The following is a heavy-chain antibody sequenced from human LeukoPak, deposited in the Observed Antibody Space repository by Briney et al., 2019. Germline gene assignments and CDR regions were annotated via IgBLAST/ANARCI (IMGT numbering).Heavy chain of an antibody. V-gene: IGHV1-18*01. D-gene: IGHD1-26*01. Sequence: ASVKVSCKASGYTFTSYGISWVRQAPGQGLEWMGLISAYNGNTNYAQKLQGRVTMTTDTSTSTAYMELRSLRSDDTAVYYCARGRPSVGATPYYYYYYMDVWGKGTTVTASS. J-gene: IGHJ6*03. CDR3: ARGRPSVGATPYYYYYYMDV. CDR1: GYTFTSYG. CDR2: ISAYNGNT.